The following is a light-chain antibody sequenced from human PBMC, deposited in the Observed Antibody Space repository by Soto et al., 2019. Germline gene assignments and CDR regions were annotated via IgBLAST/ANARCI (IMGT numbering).Light chain of an antibody. CDR2: DVS. V-gene: IGKV3-15*01. CDR1: QGVTTN. Sequence: IVMTQSPATLSFSPGEISTLSCMAGQGVTTNFAWYQQKSGQSPRLLIYDVSIRATGVPARFSGTGSETDFTLTISGLQSEDSAVYFCQQYNNWPFSFGQGTRLEI. J-gene: IGKJ5*01. CDR3: QQYNNWPFS.